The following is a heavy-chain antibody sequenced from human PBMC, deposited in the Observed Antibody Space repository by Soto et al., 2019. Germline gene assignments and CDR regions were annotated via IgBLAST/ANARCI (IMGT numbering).Heavy chain of an antibody. CDR2: VYHTGST. J-gene: IGHJ5*02. CDR1: GASITTYY. Sequence: SESLSLTCDVSGASITTYYWSWIRKAPGKGLEWIGNVYHTGSTDYNSSLRSRVTISVDTSKNQFSLNMNSVTAADTAVYYCARRPFGSGWSLDAWGQGALVTVSS. D-gene: IGHD6-19*01. V-gene: IGHV4-59*13. CDR3: ARRPFGSGWSLDA.